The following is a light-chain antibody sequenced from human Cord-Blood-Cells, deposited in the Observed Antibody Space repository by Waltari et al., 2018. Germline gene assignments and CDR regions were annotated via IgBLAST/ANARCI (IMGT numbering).Light chain of an antibody. J-gene: IGKJ1*01. Sequence: EIVMTQSQATLSVSPGERATLPCRASQSVSSNLAWYQQKPGQAPRLLIYGPSTSATGIPASFSGSGSGTEFTLTISSLQSEDFAVYYCQQYNSWPPWTFGQGTKVEIK. CDR2: GPS. CDR3: QQYNSWPPWT. CDR1: QSVSSN. V-gene: IGKV3-15*01.